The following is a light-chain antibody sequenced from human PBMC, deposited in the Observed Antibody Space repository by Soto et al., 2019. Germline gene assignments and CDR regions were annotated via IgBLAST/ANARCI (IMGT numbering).Light chain of an antibody. V-gene: IGKV3-15*01. J-gene: IGKJ1*01. CDR3: QQYNNWSGT. Sequence: EIVMTQSPATLSVSPGERATLSRRASQSVSSNLAWYQQKPGQAPRLLIYGASTRATGIPARFSGSGSGTEFTLTFSSLQSEDFAVYYCQQYNNWSGTFGQGTKVDIK. CDR1: QSVSSN. CDR2: GAS.